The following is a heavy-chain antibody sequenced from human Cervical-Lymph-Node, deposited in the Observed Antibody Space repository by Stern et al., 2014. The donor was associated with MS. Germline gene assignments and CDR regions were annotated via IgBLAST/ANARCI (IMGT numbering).Heavy chain of an antibody. CDR1: GGSITRGGDY. V-gene: IGHV4-31*02. Sequence: QVQLLESGPGLVKPSQTLSLTCTVSGGSITRGGDYWSWVRQRPGKGLEWVGYIIYSGSSYYNPSLKSRVTISVDTSKNQFSLRLTSVTAADTAVYYCARFSLFGEYYFDSWGQGTLVTVSS. D-gene: IGHD3-10*01. CDR2: IIYSGSS. CDR3: ARFSLFGEYYFDS. J-gene: IGHJ4*02.